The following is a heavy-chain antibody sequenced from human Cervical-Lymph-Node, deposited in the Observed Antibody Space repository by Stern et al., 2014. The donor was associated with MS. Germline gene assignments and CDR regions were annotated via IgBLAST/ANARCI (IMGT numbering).Heavy chain of an antibody. D-gene: IGHD5-12*01. V-gene: IGHV5-51*03. Sequence: VQLVQSGAELKKPGESLKISCKVSGYSFADFWFGWVRQVPGKGLEWMAIIHPGDSDTRYSPSFQGQVTISADKSLNTAYLHWSRLKASDSGIYYCARRGLGYDGADHWGQGTVVTVSS. J-gene: IGHJ4*02. CDR1: GYSFADFW. CDR3: ARRGLGYDGADH. CDR2: IHPGDSDT.